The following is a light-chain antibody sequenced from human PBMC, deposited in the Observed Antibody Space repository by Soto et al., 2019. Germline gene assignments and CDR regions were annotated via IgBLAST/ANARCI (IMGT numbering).Light chain of an antibody. CDR2: KAS. J-gene: IGKJ2*01. CDR3: QHYNNYSG. Sequence: DIQMTQSPSTLSASVGDRVTFTCRASQSIGNWLAWYQQKPGKAPKLLIYKASNLESGVPSRFSGSGSGTEFTLTISNLQPDDFATYYGQHYNNYSGVGQGTKLEIK. CDR1: QSIGNW. V-gene: IGKV1-5*03.